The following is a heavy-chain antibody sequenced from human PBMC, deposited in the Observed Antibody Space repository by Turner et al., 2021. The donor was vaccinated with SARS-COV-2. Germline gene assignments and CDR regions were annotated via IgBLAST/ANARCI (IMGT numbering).Heavy chain of an antibody. CDR1: GFNFGKSA. Sequence: DVQLVEAGGGFVQPGRSLTLTCAGSGFNFGKSAMNWVRQGPGKGLEWVAGINWSSGTIHYADSVEGRFSISRDNAKNSVYLQMSSLRVEDTAVYYCVKDQVSANMKTFEYWGQGTLVTVSS. J-gene: IGHJ4*02. CDR3: VKDQVSANMKTFEY. V-gene: IGHV3-9*01. D-gene: IGHD2-8*01. CDR2: INWSSGTI.